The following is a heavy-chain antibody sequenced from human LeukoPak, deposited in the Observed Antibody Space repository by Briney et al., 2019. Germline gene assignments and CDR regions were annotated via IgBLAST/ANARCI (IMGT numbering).Heavy chain of an antibody. D-gene: IGHD3-22*01. CDR3: ARLWTSGYFPPDP. CDR1: GGSISSSSYY. CDR2: IYYSGST. V-gene: IGHV4-39*01. J-gene: IGHJ5*02. Sequence: SETLSLTCTVSGGSISSSSYYWGWIRQPPGKGLGWIGSIYYSGSTYYNPSLKSRVTITVDTSKNQFSLKLSSVTAADTAVYYCARLWTSGYFPPDPWGQGTLVTVSS.